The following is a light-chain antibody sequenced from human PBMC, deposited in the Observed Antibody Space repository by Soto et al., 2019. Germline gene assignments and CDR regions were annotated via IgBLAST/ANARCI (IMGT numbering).Light chain of an antibody. J-gene: IGKJ1*01. CDR2: GAS. CDR1: QSVNSN. CDR3: HHYNTWPWT. V-gene: IGKV3-15*01. Sequence: ETVMTQSPATLSVSPGERATLSCRASQSVNSNLAWYQQKLGQAPRVLIYGASTRANGIPARFSGSGSETEFILTINSLQSEDFAIYYCHHYNTWPWTFGQGTKVEL.